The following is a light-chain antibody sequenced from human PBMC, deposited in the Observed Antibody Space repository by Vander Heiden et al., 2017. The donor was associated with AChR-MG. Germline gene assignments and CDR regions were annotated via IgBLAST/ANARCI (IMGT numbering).Light chain of an antibody. CDR3: QQDNTSPLT. J-gene: IGKJ4*01. V-gene: IGKV3-20*01. Sequence: EIVLTQSPGTLSLSPGERAILSCRASQSVSSSYLAWYQQRPGQAPRLLIYGTSTRATGIPDRFSGSGSGTDFTLTISRREPEDFAMYYCQQDNTSPLTFGGGTKVEVK. CDR1: QSVSSSY. CDR2: GTS.